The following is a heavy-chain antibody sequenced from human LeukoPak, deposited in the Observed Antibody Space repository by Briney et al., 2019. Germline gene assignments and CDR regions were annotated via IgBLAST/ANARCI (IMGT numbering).Heavy chain of an antibody. V-gene: IGHV4-31*03. Sequence: SQTLSLTCTVSGGSISSAGSYWTWIRQHPGKGLEWIGSIYYSGNTYYNPSLKSRLTVSVDSSKSQFSLKLTSVTAADTAVYYCASQTSESPYSFDYWGQGTLVTVSS. D-gene: IGHD3-10*01. J-gene: IGHJ4*02. CDR1: GGSISSAGSY. CDR3: ASQTSESPYSFDY. CDR2: IYYSGNT.